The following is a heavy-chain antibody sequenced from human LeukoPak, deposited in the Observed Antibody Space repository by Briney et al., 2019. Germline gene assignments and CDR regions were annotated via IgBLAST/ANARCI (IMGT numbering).Heavy chain of an antibody. CDR1: GFTFSSYG. Sequence: GGSLRLSCAASGFTFSSYGMHWVRQAPGKGLEWVAVISYDGSNKYYADSVKGRFTISRGNSKNTLYLQMNSLRAEDTAVYYCAKDLSGIAVAGTPLGDYWGQGTLVTVSS. D-gene: IGHD6-19*01. CDR3: AKDLSGIAVAGTPLGDY. V-gene: IGHV3-30*18. CDR2: ISYDGSNK. J-gene: IGHJ4*02.